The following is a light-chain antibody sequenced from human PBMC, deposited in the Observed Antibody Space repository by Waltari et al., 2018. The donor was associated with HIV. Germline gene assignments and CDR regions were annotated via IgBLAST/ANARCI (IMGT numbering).Light chain of an antibody. CDR3: GTWDSSLSARV. J-gene: IGLJ3*02. Sequence: QSVLPQPPSVSAAPGQKVTIPSSARSSNTGNNHVSWYQQLPGTAPKLLIYDNNQRPSGIPDRYSGSKSGTSATLGITGLQTGDEADYYCGTWDSSLSARVFGGGTKVTVL. CDR1: SSNTGNNH. V-gene: IGLV1-51*01. CDR2: DNN.